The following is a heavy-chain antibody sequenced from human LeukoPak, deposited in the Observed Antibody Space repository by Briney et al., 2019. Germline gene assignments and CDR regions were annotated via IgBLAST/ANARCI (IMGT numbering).Heavy chain of an antibody. Sequence: PGGSLRLSCAASGFTFSSYAMSWVRQAPGKGLEWVSAISGSGGSTYYADSVKGRFTISRDNSKNTLYLQTNSLRAEDTAVYYCAKHLYGFSAFDYWGQGTLVTVSS. D-gene: IGHD4-17*01. V-gene: IGHV3-23*01. CDR2: ISGSGGST. CDR3: AKHLYGFSAFDY. CDR1: GFTFSSYA. J-gene: IGHJ4*02.